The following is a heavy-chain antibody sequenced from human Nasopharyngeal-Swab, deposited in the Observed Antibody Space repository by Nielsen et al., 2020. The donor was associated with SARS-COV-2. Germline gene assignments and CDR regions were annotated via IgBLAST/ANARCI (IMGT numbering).Heavy chain of an antibody. CDR1: GFTFSDYA. CDR3: TRAHYYDSSGYYLFRYFDY. Sequence: GESLKISCTASGFTFSDYAMSWFRQAPGKGLEWVGFIRSKAYGGTTEYAASVKGRFTISRDDSKSIAYLQMNSLKTEDTAVYYCTRAHYYDSSGYYLFRYFDYWGQGTLVTVSS. CDR2: IRSKAYGGTT. J-gene: IGHJ4*02. V-gene: IGHV3-49*03. D-gene: IGHD3-22*01.